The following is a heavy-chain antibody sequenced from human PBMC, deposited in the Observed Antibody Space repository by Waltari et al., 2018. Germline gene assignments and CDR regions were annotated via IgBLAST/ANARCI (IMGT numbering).Heavy chain of an antibody. V-gene: IGHV1-18*01. J-gene: IGHJ3*02. D-gene: IGHD5-12*01. Sequence: QVQLVQPGPEAKKPGASVKVSCKASGYSFINYGISWVRQAPGQGLEWMGWISPYNGKTIYAEKFQGRVTMTTDRSTRTAYMEVRSLRSDDAAVYYCARDNGSAYVSFGTRSDASDIWGQGTMVTVSS. CDR3: ARDNGSAYVSFGTRSDASDI. CDR1: GYSFINYG. CDR2: ISPYNGKT.